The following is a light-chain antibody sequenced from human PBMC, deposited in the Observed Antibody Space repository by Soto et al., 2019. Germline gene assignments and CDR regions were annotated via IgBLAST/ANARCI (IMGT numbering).Light chain of an antibody. J-gene: IGKJ1*01. Sequence: DVVMTQSPLSLPVTLRQPASISCMSTQSLVYTDGDTYLSWFQQRPGQSPRRLIYKVSNRDSGVPDRFSGSGSGTDFTLKISRVEAEDVGVYYCMQGTHWPWTFGQGTKVEIK. CDR3: MQGTHWPWT. CDR2: KVS. V-gene: IGKV2-30*01. CDR1: QSLVYTDGDTY.